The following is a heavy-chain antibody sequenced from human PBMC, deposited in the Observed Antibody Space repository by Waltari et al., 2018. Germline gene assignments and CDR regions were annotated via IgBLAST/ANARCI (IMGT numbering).Heavy chain of an antibody. CDR3: VRDPDWLDP. Sequence: EVQLVESGGGLVQPGGSLRLSCVASGFTFSSYSMNWVRQAPGKGLGWVSYIHSSGSAIYYADSVKGRFTISRDNAKDSLYLQMNSLRAEDTAMYFCVRDPDWLDPWGQGALVTVSS. CDR2: IHSSGSAI. J-gene: IGHJ5*02. CDR1: GFTFSSYS. V-gene: IGHV3-48*01.